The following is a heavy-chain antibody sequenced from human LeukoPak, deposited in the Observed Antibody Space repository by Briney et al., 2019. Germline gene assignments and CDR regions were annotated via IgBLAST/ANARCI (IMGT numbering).Heavy chain of an antibody. V-gene: IGHV4-4*02. CDR2: IYHSGST. Sequence: SETLSLTCAVSGGSISSSNWWSWVRQSPGKGLEWIGEIYHSGSTNYNPSLKSRVTISVDKSKNQFSLKLSSVTAADTAVYYCARGSGSLGSHYYYYMDVWGKGTTVTISS. CDR1: GGSISSSNW. CDR3: ARGSGSLGSHYYYYMDV. D-gene: IGHD6-19*01. J-gene: IGHJ6*03.